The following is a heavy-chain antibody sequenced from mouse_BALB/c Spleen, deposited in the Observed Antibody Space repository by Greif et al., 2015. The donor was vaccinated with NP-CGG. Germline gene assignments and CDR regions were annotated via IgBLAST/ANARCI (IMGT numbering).Heavy chain of an antibody. CDR1: GFSLSTSGMG. V-gene: IGHV8-12*01. CDR3: ARSGLGDLDY. CDR2: IYWDDDK. Sequence: QVTLKESGPGILQPSQTLSLTCSFSGFSLSTSGMGVSWIRQPSGKGLEWLAHIYWDDDKRYNPSLKSRLTISKDTSSNQVFLKITSVDTADTATYYCARSGLGDLDYWGQGTTLTVSS. D-gene: IGHD3-3*01. J-gene: IGHJ2*01.